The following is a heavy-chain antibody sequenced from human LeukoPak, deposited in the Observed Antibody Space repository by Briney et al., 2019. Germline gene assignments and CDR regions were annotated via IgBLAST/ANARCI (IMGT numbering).Heavy chain of an antibody. J-gene: IGHJ4*02. CDR2: IWYGGSNK. Sequence: GGSLRLSCAASGFTFNSFAMHWVRQAPGKRLEWVAVIWYGGSNKYYADSVKGRFTISRDNSKNTVYLQMNSLRAEDSAIYYCARPYGDYYFDYWGQGTLVTVSS. D-gene: IGHD4-17*01. V-gene: IGHV3-33*01. CDR1: GFTFNSFA. CDR3: ARPYGDYYFDY.